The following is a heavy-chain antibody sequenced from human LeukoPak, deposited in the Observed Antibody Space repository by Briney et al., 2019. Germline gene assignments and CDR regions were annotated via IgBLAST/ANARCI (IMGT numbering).Heavy chain of an antibody. Sequence: SGGFLRLSCAASGFTFSSYSMNWVRQAPGKGLEWVSSISSSSSYIYYADSVKGRFTISRDNAKNSLYLQMNSLRAEDTAVYYCAREAEGYSSGWYTAYYFDYWGQGTLVTVSS. V-gene: IGHV3-21*04. CDR3: AREAEGYSSGWYTAYYFDY. D-gene: IGHD6-19*01. J-gene: IGHJ4*02. CDR1: GFTFSSYS. CDR2: ISSSSSYI.